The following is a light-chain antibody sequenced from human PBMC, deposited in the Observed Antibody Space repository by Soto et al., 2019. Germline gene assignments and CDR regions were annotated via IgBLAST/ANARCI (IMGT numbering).Light chain of an antibody. CDR1: SDNIANNY. CDR2: DDN. CDR3: QSYDGSSLV. V-gene: IGLV6-57*04. Sequence: NFMLTQPHSVSESPGKTVTISCTRSSDNIANNYVQWYQQRPGSAPTTVIYDDNRRPSGVPDRFSGSIASSSNSASLTISGLRTEDEADYYCQSYDGSSLVFGGGTKLTVL. J-gene: IGLJ3*02.